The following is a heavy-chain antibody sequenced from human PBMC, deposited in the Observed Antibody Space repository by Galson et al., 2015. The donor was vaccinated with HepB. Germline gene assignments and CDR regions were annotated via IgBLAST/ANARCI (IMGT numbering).Heavy chain of an antibody. CDR1: GFTFSNYY. J-gene: IGHJ4*02. Sequence: SLRLSCAASGFTFSNYYMSWIRQAPGKGLEWVSYISSSSSYTNYADSVKGRFTISRDNAKNSLYLQMNSLRAEDTAVYYCARAFLSGSYYPSPVAPVDYWGQGTLVTVSS. D-gene: IGHD1-26*01. V-gene: IGHV3-11*06. CDR3: ARAFLSGSYYPSPVAPVDY. CDR2: ISSSSSYT.